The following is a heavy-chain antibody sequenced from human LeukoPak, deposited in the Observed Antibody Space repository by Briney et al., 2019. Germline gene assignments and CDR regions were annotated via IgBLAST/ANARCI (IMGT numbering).Heavy chain of an antibody. V-gene: IGHV1-18*01. J-gene: IGHJ4*02. D-gene: IGHD1-26*01. CDR2: ISAYNGNT. CDR1: GYTFTSYG. Sequence: ASVKVSCKASGYTFTSYGISWVRQAPGQGLEWMGWISAYNGNTNYAQKFQGRVTMTRDMSTSTVYMELSSLRSENTAVYYCARSGSYSEKYYFDYWGQGTLVTVSS. CDR3: ARSGSYSEKYYFDY.